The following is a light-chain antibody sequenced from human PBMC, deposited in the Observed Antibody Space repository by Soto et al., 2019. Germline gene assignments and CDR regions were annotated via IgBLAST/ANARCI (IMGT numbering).Light chain of an antibody. CDR1: SNDVGGYKY. CDR2: DVS. CDR3: SSATTSTTRV. V-gene: IGLV2-14*01. Sequence: QSALTQPASVSGSPGQSITISCTGTSNDVGGYKYVAWYQQHPGKAPKLRIYDVSNRPSGVSHRFSGSKSGDTASLTISGLQAEDEADYYCSSATTSTTRVFGTGTKLPVL. J-gene: IGLJ1*01.